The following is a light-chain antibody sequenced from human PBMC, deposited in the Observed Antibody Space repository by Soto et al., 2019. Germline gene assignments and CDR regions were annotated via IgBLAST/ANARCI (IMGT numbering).Light chain of an antibody. Sequence: QSALTQPASVSGTPGLSITIYCPGTSSDVGGYNYVSYYQQHPGKPPKLMNYDVSNRPSGVSNRFSSSKSGTTAYRTISGLQAEDEADYYCSSYTSSSTRVFGTGTKVTVL. CDR3: SSYTSSSTRV. V-gene: IGLV2-14*01. CDR1: SSDVGGYNY. J-gene: IGLJ1*01. CDR2: DVS.